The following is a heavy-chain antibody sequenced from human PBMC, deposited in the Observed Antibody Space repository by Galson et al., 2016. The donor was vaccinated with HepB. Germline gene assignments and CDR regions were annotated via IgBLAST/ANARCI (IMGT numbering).Heavy chain of an antibody. CDR3: ARVRGGLPFLDYLFDY. CDR1: GYTFTSYT. J-gene: IGHJ4*02. Sequence: SVKVSCKASGYTFTSYTVHWVRQAPGQRLEWIGWINTVSGNTKFSQTFQGRVTLTRDTSASTAYMELKSLRSEGTAVYYCARVRGGLPFLDYLFDYWGQGSLVTVSS. CDR2: INTVSGNT. D-gene: IGHD3/OR15-3a*01. V-gene: IGHV1-3*04.